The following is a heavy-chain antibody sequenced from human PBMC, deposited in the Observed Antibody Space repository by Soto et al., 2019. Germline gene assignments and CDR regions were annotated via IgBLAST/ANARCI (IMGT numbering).Heavy chain of an antibody. CDR1: GYSISSGYY. Sequence: PSETLSLTXAVSGYSISSGYYWGWIRQPPGKGLEWIGSIYHSGSTYYNPSLKSRVTISVDTSKNQFSLKLSSVTAADTAVYFCARGTYKGIVATGFNWFDPWGQGTLVTVSS. D-gene: IGHD5-12*01. J-gene: IGHJ5*02. CDR3: ARGTYKGIVATGFNWFDP. V-gene: IGHV4-38-2*01. CDR2: IYHSGST.